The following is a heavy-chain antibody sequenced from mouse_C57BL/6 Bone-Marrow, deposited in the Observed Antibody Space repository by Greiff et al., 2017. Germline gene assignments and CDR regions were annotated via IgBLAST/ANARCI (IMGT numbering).Heavy chain of an antibody. J-gene: IGHJ3*01. CDR2: IDPENGDT. CDR1: GFNIKDDY. CDR3: IGWFLFAY. Sequence: VQLQQSGAELVRPGASVKLSCTASGFNIKDDYMHWVKQRPEQGLEWIGWIDPENGDTEYASKFQGKATITADTSSNTAYLQLSSLTSEDTAVYYCIGWFLFAYWGQGTLVTVSA. D-gene: IGHD1-1*02. V-gene: IGHV14-4*01.